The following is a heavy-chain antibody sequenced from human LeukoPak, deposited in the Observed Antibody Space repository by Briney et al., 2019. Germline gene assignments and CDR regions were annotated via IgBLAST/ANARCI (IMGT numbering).Heavy chain of an antibody. Sequence: SETLSLTCTVSGYSISSGYYWGWIRQPPGKGLEWIGNIYPTGSTYYNPSLKSRVTISIDTSRNQFSMNLNSVTAADTAVYYCAKGAGPPWFDPWGQGTLSPSPQ. J-gene: IGHJ5*02. V-gene: IGHV4-38-2*02. CDR1: GYSISSGYY. D-gene: IGHD6-19*01. CDR3: AKGAGPPWFDP. CDR2: IYPTGST.